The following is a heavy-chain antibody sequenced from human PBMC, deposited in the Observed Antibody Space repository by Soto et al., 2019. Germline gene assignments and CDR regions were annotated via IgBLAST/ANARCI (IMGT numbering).Heavy chain of an antibody. D-gene: IGHD7-27*01. Sequence: ASVKVSCHSSGYTFSSYAMHWVRQAPGQRLEWMGWINAGYGNTKSSQKFQDRVTISRDTSASTAYMELTSLRSEDTAVYYCARDTGDGTFDFWGQGNLVTGSS. V-gene: IGHV1-3*01. CDR2: INAGYGNT. CDR3: ARDTGDGTFDF. J-gene: IGHJ4*02. CDR1: GYTFSSYA.